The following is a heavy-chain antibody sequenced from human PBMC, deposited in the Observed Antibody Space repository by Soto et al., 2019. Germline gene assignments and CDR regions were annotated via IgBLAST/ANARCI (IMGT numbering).Heavy chain of an antibody. V-gene: IGHV1-18*01. CDR3: ARDSEMATIKDPNWFDP. J-gene: IGHJ5*02. D-gene: IGHD5-12*01. CDR2: ISAYNGNT. CDR1: GYTFTSYG. Sequence: GASVKVSCKASGYTFTSYGISWVRQAPGQGLEWMGWISAYNGNTNYAQKLQGRVTMTTDTSTSTAYMELRSLRSDDTAVYYCARDSEMATIKDPNWFDPWGQGTLATVSS.